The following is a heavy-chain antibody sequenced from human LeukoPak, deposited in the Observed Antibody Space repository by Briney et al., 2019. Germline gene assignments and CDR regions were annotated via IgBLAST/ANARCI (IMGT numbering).Heavy chain of an antibody. V-gene: IGHV1-2*02. J-gene: IGHJ4*02. CDR2: INSNSGVK. CDR3: AREDNWNYDY. D-gene: IGHD1-7*01. CDR1: GYTFNRYY. Sequence: ASVKVSCKPSGYTFNRYYMHWVRQTPGHSLGWMGWINSNSGVKKYAQKFQGRVTMNRDTSISTGYMELSSLRSDDTAVYYCAREDNWNYDYWGQGTLVTVSS.